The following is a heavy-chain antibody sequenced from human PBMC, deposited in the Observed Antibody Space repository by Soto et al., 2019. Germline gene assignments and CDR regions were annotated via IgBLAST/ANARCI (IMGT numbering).Heavy chain of an antibody. Sequence: PPDPLSRTHTVSGGAIIDYYWSWIRQSPRKGLEWIGNIHYSGSTNYNPSLKSRVTISVDTSKTQFSLKLNSATAADTAVYYCSREGAFGDTPWGQG. CDR3: SREGAFGDTP. J-gene: IGHJ5*02. CDR1: GGAIIDYY. V-gene: IGHV4-59*01. CDR2: IHYSGST. D-gene: IGHD4-17*01.